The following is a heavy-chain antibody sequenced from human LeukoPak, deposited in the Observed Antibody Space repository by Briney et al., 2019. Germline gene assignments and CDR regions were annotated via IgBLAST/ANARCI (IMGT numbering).Heavy chain of an antibody. CDR3: ARSRRVGTSPFYGTDV. V-gene: IGHV3-20*04. D-gene: IGHD5-12*01. CDR1: GFTFDDYG. Sequence: GSLRLSCAASGFTFDDYGMSWVRQAPGKGLEWVSGINWNGDRTGYADSVRGRFTISRDNAKNSLYLQMNSLRAEDTAVYYCARSRRVGTSPFYGTDVWGQGTTVTVSS. CDR2: INWNGDRT. J-gene: IGHJ6*02.